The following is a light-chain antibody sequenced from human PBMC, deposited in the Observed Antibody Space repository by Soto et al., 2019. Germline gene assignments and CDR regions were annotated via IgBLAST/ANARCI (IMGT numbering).Light chain of an antibody. Sequence: EIVLTQSPGTLSLSPGERATLSCRASQSVSTNSLAWYQQKPGQAPRLLIYDASNRATGIPARFSGSGSGTDFTLTISSLEPEDFAFYYCQQRSNWPPTFGQGTKVDIK. J-gene: IGKJ1*01. V-gene: IGKV3-11*01. CDR2: DAS. CDR3: QQRSNWPPT. CDR1: QSVSTN.